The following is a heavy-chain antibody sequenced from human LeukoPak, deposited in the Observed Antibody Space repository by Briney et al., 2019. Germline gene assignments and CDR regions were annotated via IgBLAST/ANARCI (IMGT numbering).Heavy chain of an antibody. V-gene: IGHV4-34*01. Sequence: KPSETLSPTCAVYGGSFSGYYWSWIRQPPGKGLEWIGEINHSGSTNYNPSLKSRVTISVDTSKNQFSLKLSSVTAADTAVYYCARVVGSRYGDYPLFDYWGQGTLVTVSS. CDR1: GGSFSGYY. D-gene: IGHD4-17*01. CDR2: INHSGST. CDR3: ARVVGSRYGDYPLFDY. J-gene: IGHJ4*02.